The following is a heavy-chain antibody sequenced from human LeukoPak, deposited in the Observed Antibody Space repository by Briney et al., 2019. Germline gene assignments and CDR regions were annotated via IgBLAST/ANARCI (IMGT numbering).Heavy chain of an antibody. D-gene: IGHD5-24*01. J-gene: IGHJ4*02. V-gene: IGHV4-59*01. CDR2: IYYSGST. Sequence: SETLSLTCTVSGGPISSYYWSWIRQPPGEGLEWIGYIYYSGSTNYNPSLKSRVTISVDTSKNQFSLKLSSVTAADTAVYYCARDNGYNSFDYWGQGTLVTVSS. CDR1: GGPISSYY. CDR3: ARDNGYNSFDY.